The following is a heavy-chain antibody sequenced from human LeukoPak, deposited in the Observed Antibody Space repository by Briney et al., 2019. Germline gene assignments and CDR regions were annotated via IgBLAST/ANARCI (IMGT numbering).Heavy chain of an antibody. CDR1: GYTFTGYY. J-gene: IGHJ3*02. D-gene: IGHD4-17*01. V-gene: IGHV1-2*04. CDR3: ARDYGDYNAFDI. CDR2: INPNSGGT. Sequence: GASVKVSCKASGYTFTGYYMHWVRQAPGQGLEWMGWINPNSGGTNYAQKLQGWVTMTRDTSISTAYMELSRLRSDDTAVYYCARDYGDYNAFDIWGQGTMVTVSS.